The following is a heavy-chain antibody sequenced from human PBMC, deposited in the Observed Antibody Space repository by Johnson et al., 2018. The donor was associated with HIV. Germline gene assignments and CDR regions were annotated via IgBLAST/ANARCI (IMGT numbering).Heavy chain of an antibody. Sequence: QVQLLESGGGLVQPGGSLRLTCATSGFTFSDYYMSWIRQAPGKGLEWVSYISNSGGSKYYADSVKGRFTISRDNAQNSLYLQMNSLRAGDTAVYYCARLDRRSGSYYPGAFDIWGQGTMVTVSS. D-gene: IGHD1-26*01. J-gene: IGHJ3*02. V-gene: IGHV3-11*04. CDR3: ARLDRRSGSYYPGAFDI. CDR2: ISNSGGSK. CDR1: GFTFSDYY.